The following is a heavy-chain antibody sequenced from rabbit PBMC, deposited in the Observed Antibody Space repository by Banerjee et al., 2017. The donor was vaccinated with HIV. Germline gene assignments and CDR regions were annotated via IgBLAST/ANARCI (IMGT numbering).Heavy chain of an antibody. Sequence: QSLEESGGDLVKPGASLTLTCTASGFSFSNSYYICWVRQAPGKGLEWIACIYAGSSGSTYYASWAKGRFTISKTSSTTVTLQLNSLTAADTATYFCARDAGYAGSNLWGPGTLVTVS. D-gene: IGHD4-2*01. CDR2: IYAGSSGST. V-gene: IGHV1S40*01. CDR3: ARDAGYAGSNL. CDR1: GFSFSNSYY. J-gene: IGHJ4*01.